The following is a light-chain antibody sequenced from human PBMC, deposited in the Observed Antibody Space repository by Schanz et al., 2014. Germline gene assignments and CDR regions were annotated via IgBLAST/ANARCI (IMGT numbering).Light chain of an antibody. CDR1: QSVSSSY. CDR3: QHRGNWPPLT. Sequence: EIVLTQSPGTLSLSPGDRATLSCRARQSVSSSYLAWYQQKPGQAPRLLIYGASSRATGIPDRFSGSGSGTDFTLTISRLEPEDFAVYYYQHRGNWPPLTFGGGTKVEIK. V-gene: IGKV3D-20*02. CDR2: GAS. J-gene: IGKJ4*01.